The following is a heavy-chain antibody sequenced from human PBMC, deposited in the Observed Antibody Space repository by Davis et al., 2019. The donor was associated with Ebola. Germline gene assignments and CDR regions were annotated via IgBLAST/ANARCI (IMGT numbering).Heavy chain of an antibody. V-gene: IGHV4-31*03. J-gene: IGHJ6*03. CDR1: GGSISRDGSY. CDR2: IYYSGST. D-gene: IGHD3-22*01. Sequence: PSETLSLACTVSGGSISRDGSYWTWIRQLPGKGLEWIGYIYYSGSTYYKPSLKSRVTISLDTSKNQFSLNLYSVTAADTAVYFCARDLRYDSSGYDYYFYMDVWGKGTTVTVSS. CDR3: ARDLRYDSSGYDYYFYMDV.